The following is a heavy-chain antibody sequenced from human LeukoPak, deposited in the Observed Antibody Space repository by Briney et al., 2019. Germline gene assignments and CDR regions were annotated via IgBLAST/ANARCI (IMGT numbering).Heavy chain of an antibody. CDR1: GGSISSGGYY. V-gene: IGHV4-31*03. CDR3: ARFGDLWAFDI. D-gene: IGHD3-10*01. J-gene: IGHJ3*02. CDR2: IYYSGST. Sequence: SQTLSLTCTVSGGSISSGGYYWSWIRQHPGKGLEWIGYIYYSGSTYYNPSLKSRVAISVDTSKKQFSLKLSSVTAADTAVYYCARFGDLWAFDIWGQGTVVTVSS.